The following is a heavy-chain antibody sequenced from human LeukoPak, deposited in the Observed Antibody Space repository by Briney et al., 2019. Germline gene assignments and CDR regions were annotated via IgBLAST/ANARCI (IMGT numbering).Heavy chain of an antibody. CDR2: LSAGVT. J-gene: IGHJ5*02. CDR3: ARGGATWET. Sequence: GGSLRLSCAASGFTFSTFAMSWVRQAPGMGLEWVSALSAGVTHYADSVRGRFSIFAADSENTVYLQMSSLRSEDTAVYYCARGGATWETWGQGTLVTVSS. V-gene: IGHV3-23*01. CDR1: GFTFSTFA. D-gene: IGHD1-26*01.